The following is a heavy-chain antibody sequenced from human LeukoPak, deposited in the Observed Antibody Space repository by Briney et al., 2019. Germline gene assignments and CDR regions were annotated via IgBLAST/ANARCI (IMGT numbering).Heavy chain of an antibody. Sequence: SETLSLTCTVSGGSISSGDYYWSWIRQPPGKGLEWIGYIYYSGSTYYNPSLKSRVTISVDTSKNQFSLKLSSVTAADTAVYYCARVWFGIPPFKFDYWGQGTLVTVSS. D-gene: IGHD3-10*01. CDR1: GGSISSGDYY. V-gene: IGHV4-30-4*08. J-gene: IGHJ4*02. CDR2: IYYSGST. CDR3: ARVWFGIPPFKFDY.